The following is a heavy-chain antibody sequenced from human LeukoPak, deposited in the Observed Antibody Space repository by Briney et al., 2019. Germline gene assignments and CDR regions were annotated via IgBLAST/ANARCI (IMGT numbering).Heavy chain of an antibody. CDR2: ISSSSSYI. V-gene: IGHV3-21*04. CDR1: GFTFSSYS. Sequence: PGGSLRLSCAASGFTFSSYSMNWVRQAPGKGLEWVSSISSSSSYIYYADSVKGRFTISRDNAKNSLYLQMNSLRAEDTAVYYCAKDLATTHYYFDYWGQGTLVTVSS. CDR3: AKDLATTHYYFDY. J-gene: IGHJ4*02. D-gene: IGHD1-26*01.